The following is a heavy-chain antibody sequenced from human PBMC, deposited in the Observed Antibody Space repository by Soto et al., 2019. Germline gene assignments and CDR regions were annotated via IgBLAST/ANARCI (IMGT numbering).Heavy chain of an antibody. CDR1: GLTFSSYG. V-gene: IGHV3-23*01. CDR3: ARENWGKAFDI. Sequence: GGSLRLSCAAPGLTFSSYGMSWVRQAPGKGLECVSIIRGSGGNTHYADSVKGRFTISRDNSKNTLFLQMNSLRAEDTAVYYCARENWGKAFDIWGQGTMVTVSS. D-gene: IGHD7-27*01. CDR2: IRGSGGNT. J-gene: IGHJ3*02.